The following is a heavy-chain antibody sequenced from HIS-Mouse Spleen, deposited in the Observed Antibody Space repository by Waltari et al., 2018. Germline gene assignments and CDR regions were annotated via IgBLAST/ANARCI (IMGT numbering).Heavy chain of an antibody. D-gene: IGHD1-1*01. Sequence: QVQLVQSGAEVKKPGASVKVSCKASGYTFTGYYMHWVRQAPGQGLEWMGWYHPNSGGTNYGQKFQCRVTMTRDTSISTAYMVLSRLRSDDTAVYYCARDNPTGDAFDIWGQGTMVTVSS. J-gene: IGHJ3*02. CDR2: YHPNSGGT. CDR1: GYTFTGYY. CDR3: ARDNPTGDAFDI. V-gene: IGHV1-2*02.